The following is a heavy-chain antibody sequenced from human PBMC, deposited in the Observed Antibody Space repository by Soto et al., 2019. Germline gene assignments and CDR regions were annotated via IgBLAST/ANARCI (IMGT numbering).Heavy chain of an antibody. J-gene: IGHJ4*02. V-gene: IGHV3-48*02. D-gene: IGHD3-9*01. CDR2: ISSSSSTI. CDR3: ATHEGPLRYFDWFH. CDR1: GFTFSSYS. Sequence: PGGSLRLSCAASGFTFSSYSMNWVRQAPGKGLEWVSSISSSSSTIYYADSVKGRFTISRDNAKNSLYLQMNSLRDEDTAVYYCATHEGPLRYFDWFHWGQGTLVTVSS.